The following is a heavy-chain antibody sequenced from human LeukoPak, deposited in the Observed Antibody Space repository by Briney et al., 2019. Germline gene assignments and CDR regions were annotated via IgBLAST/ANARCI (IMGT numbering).Heavy chain of an antibody. CDR2: ISSSGSTI. D-gene: IGHD6-19*01. Sequence: GGSLRLSCAASGFTFSDYYMSWIRQAPGKGLEWVSYISSSGSTIYYEGSVKGRFTISRDNAKNSLYLQMNSLRVEDTAVYYCVREGGSDWYSGWFDPWGQGTLVTVSS. V-gene: IGHV3-11*04. J-gene: IGHJ5*02. CDR3: VREGGSDWYSGWFDP. CDR1: GFTFSDYY.